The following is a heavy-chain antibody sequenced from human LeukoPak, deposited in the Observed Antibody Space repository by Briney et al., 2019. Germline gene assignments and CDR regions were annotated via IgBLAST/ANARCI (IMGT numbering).Heavy chain of an antibody. Sequence: GGSLRLSCAASGFTFSSYGMSWVRQAPGKGLEWVSLISLSDSIFYADSVKGRFTISGDNSKSTVHLQMDGLRVDDTAVYYCAKVATPNTLDALDIWGQGTMVTVSS. J-gene: IGHJ3*02. CDR2: ISLSDSI. D-gene: IGHD1/OR15-1a*01. CDR1: GFTFSSYG. CDR3: AKVATPNTLDALDI. V-gene: IGHV3-23*01.